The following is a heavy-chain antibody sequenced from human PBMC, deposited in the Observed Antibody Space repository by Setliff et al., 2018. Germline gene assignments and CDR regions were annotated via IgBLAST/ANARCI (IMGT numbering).Heavy chain of an antibody. CDR3: ARDKLWLMGYYYYYYMDV. J-gene: IGHJ6*03. D-gene: IGHD5-18*01. CDR2: INAGNGNT. V-gene: IGHV1-3*01. Sequence: ASVQVSCKASGSTFTSYAMHWVRQAPGQRLEWMGWINAGNGNTKYSQKFQGRVTITRDTSASTAYMELSSLRSEDTAVYYCARDKLWLMGYYYYYYMDVWGKGTTVTVSS. CDR1: GSTFTSYA.